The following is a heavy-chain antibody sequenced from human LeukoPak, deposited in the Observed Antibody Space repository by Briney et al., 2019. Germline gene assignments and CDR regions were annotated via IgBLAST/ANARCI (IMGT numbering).Heavy chain of an antibody. D-gene: IGHD5-12*01. CDR3: ARSPSGYSGYDPVYF. Sequence: ASVKVSCKASGYTFTSYAMHWVRQAPGQRLEWMGWINAGNGNTKYSQEFQGRVTITRDTSASTAYMELSSLRSEDTAVYYCARSPSGYSGYDPVYFWGQGTLVTVSS. V-gene: IGHV1-3*01. CDR2: INAGNGNT. J-gene: IGHJ4*02. CDR1: GYTFTSYA.